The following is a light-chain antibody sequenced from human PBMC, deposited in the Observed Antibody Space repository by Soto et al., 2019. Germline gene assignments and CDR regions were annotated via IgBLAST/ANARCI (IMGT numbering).Light chain of an antibody. V-gene: IGLV2-14*03. J-gene: IGLJ1*01. CDR1: SSDVGAYKY. CDR3: NSYTSGSTYV. CDR2: DVS. Sequence: QSVLTQPASVSGSPGQSIAISCTGTSSDVGAYKYVSWYQQHPGKAPKLMIYDVSDRPSGVSDRFSGSKSGNTASLTISGLQAEDEADYYCNSYTSGSTYVFGSGTKLTVL.